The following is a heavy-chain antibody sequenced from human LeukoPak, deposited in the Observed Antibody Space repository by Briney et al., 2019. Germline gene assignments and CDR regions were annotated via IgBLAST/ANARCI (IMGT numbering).Heavy chain of an antibody. CDR3: TRSNAASLGGFNY. V-gene: IGHV5-51*01. D-gene: IGHD3-10*01. CDR2: IYPGDSDT. Sequence: GESLKISCKGSGYRFTSYWIGWVRQMPGKGLKWMGIIYPGDSDTRYSPSFQGQVTISADKSISTAYLQWSNLKASDTAMYYCTRSNAASLGGFNYWGQGTLVTVSS. J-gene: IGHJ4*02. CDR1: GYRFTSYW.